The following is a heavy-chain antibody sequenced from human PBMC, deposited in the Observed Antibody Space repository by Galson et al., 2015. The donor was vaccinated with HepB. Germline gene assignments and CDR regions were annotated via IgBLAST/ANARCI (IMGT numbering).Heavy chain of an antibody. CDR1: GFTFSSYS. CDR2: ISSSSSTI. V-gene: IGHV3-48*02. D-gene: IGHD6-6*01. J-gene: IGHJ6*02. CDR3: ARVAPRYSSSSGYYYGMDV. Sequence: SLRLSCAASGFTFSSYSMNWVRQAPGKGLEWVSYISSSSSTIYYADSVKGRFTISRDNAKNSLYLQMNSLRDEDTAVYYCARVAPRYSSSSGYYYGMDVWGQGTTVTVSS.